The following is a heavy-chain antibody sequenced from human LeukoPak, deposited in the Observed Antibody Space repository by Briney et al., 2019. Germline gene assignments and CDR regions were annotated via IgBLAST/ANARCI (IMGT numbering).Heavy chain of an antibody. CDR1: GFTFSSYA. Sequence: GGSLRLSCAASGFTFSSYAMHWVRQAPGKGLEWVAVISYDGSNKYYADSVKGRFTTSRDNSKNTLYLQMNSLRAEDTAVYYCARDKGTYYFDYWGQGTLVTVSS. D-gene: IGHD1-1*01. CDR2: ISYDGSNK. V-gene: IGHV3-30*04. CDR3: ARDKGTYYFDY. J-gene: IGHJ4*02.